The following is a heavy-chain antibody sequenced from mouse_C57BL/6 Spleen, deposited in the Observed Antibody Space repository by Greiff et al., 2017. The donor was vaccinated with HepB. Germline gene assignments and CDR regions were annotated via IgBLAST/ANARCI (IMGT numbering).Heavy chain of an antibody. Sequence: VQLKESGPELVKPGASVKISCKASGYSFTGYYMNWVKQSPEKSLEWIGEINPSTGGTTYNQKFKAKATLTVDKSSSTAYMQLKSLTSEDSAVYYCAREETAQALFDYWGQGTTLTVSS. D-gene: IGHD3-2*02. CDR3: AREETAQALFDY. J-gene: IGHJ2*01. V-gene: IGHV1-42*01. CDR2: INPSTGGT. CDR1: GYSFTGYY.